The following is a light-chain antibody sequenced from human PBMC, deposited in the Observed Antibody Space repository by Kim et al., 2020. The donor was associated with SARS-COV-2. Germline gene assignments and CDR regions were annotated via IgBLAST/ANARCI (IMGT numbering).Light chain of an antibody. J-gene: IGLJ1*01. CDR3: QSYDSSLSGSGV. CDR1: SSNIGAGYD. V-gene: IGLV1-40*01. CDR2: GNS. Sequence: ATISCTGSSSNIGAGYDVHWYQQLPGTAPNLLIYGNSNRPSGVPDRFSGSKSGTSASLAITGLQAEDEADYYCQSYDSSLSGSGVFGTGTKVTVL.